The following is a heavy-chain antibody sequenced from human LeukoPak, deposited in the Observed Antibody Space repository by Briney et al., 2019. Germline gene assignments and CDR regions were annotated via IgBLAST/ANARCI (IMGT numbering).Heavy chain of an antibody. D-gene: IGHD3-22*01. CDR3: ARAPSEIGGYYPEYFRH. CDR1: GFTFSTYW. CDR2: IKSDGST. Sequence: GGSLRLSGAASGFTFSTYWMHWVRQAPGKGLVWVSRIKSDGSTNYADSVKGRFTISRDNAKNTVSLQMNSLRPEDTGVYYCARAPSEIGGYYPEYFRHWGQGTLVTVSS. V-gene: IGHV3-74*01. J-gene: IGHJ1*01.